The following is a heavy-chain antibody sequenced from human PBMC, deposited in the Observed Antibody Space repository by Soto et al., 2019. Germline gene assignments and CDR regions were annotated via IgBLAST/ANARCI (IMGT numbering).Heavy chain of an antibody. Sequence: GGSLRLSCAASGFTFSGYWMVWVRQPPGKGLEWVANIKQQGGEASYVDSVLGRFTISRDNAQNSLYLQMNSLRVEDTAVYYCARGGDSYIDHWGQGALVTVSS. CDR3: ARGGDSYIDH. D-gene: IGHD2-21*02. CDR1: GFTFSGYW. V-gene: IGHV3-7*03. CDR2: IKQQGGEA. J-gene: IGHJ4*02.